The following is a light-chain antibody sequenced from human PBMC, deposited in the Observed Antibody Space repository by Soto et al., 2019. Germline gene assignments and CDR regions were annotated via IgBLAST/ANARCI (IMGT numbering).Light chain of an antibody. V-gene: IGKV3-15*01. CDR2: GAS. CDR1: QSISSN. J-gene: IGKJ1*01. CDR3: QQYNNWWT. Sequence: DIVMTQSPATLSVSPGDRATLSCRASQSISSNLAWYQQVPGQAPRLLIYGASTRATGIPARFSGSGSGTEFTLTITSLQSEDFAVYYCQQYNNWWTFGQGTKVDIK.